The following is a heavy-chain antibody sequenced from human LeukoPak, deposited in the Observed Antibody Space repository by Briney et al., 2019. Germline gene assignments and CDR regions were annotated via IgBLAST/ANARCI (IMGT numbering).Heavy chain of an antibody. Sequence: PGGSLRLSCAASGFAFSSYAMHWVRQAPGKGLEWVAVISYDGSNKYYADSVKGRFTISRDNSKNTLYLQMNSLRAEDTAVYYCARDSVVGAPGHFDYWGQGTLVTVSS. D-gene: IGHD1-26*01. V-gene: IGHV3-30-3*01. CDR2: ISYDGSNK. CDR1: GFAFSSYA. J-gene: IGHJ4*02. CDR3: ARDSVVGAPGHFDY.